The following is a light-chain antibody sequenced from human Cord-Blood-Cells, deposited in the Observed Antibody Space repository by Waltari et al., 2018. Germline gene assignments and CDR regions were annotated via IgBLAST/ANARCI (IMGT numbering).Light chain of an antibody. CDR1: QSVSSSY. CDR2: GAC. V-gene: IGKV3-20*01. CDR3: QRYGRSPT. J-gene: IGKJ3*01. Sequence: EIVLTQSPGTLSLSPGERATLSCRASQSVSSSYLAWYQQKPGQAPRLIIYGACSRATGIPDRLSGRGSGTDCTLTISRLEPEAFAVYYCQRYGRSPTFGPGTKVDIK.